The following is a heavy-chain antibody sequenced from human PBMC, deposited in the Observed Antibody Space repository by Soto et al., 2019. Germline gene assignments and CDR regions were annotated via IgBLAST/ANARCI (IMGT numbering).Heavy chain of an antibody. D-gene: IGHD3-3*01. J-gene: IGHJ6*04. CDR3: AKPRTIFGVVTAPPDV. V-gene: IGHV3-23*01. Sequence: GGSLRLSCAASGFTFSSYAMSWVRQAPGKGLEWVSAISGSGGSTYYADSVKGRFTISRDNSKNTLYLQMNSLRAEDTAVYYCAKPRTIFGVVTAPPDVWGKGTTVTVSS. CDR1: GFTFSSYA. CDR2: ISGSGGST.